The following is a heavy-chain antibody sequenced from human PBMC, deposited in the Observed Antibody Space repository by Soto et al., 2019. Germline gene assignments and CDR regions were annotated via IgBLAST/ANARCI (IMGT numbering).Heavy chain of an antibody. D-gene: IGHD6-13*01. J-gene: IGHJ5*02. V-gene: IGHV1-69*01. CDR1: GGTFSSYA. Sequence: QVQLVQSGAEVKKPGSSVKVSCKASGGTFSSYAISWVRQAPGQGLEWMGGIIPIFGTANYAQKFQGRVTITADESTSTAYMELSSLRSEDTAVYYCARDRGSDSSSWFGRGPNGFDPWGQGTLVTVSS. CDR3: ARDRGSDSSSWFGRGPNGFDP. CDR2: IIPIFGTA.